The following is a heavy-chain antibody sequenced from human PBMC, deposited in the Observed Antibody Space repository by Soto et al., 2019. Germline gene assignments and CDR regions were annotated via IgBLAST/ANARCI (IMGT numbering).Heavy chain of an antibody. CDR3: ARVVNYYFDY. D-gene: IGHD2-15*01. V-gene: IGHV4-34*01. J-gene: IGHJ4*02. CDR2: INHSGST. CDR1: GGSFSGYY. Sequence: NPSETLSLTCAVYGGSFSGYYWSWIRQPPGRGLEWIGEINHSGSTNYNPSLKSRVTISVDTSKNQFYLKLSSVTAADTAVYYCARVVNYYFDYWCQGTLVTVSS.